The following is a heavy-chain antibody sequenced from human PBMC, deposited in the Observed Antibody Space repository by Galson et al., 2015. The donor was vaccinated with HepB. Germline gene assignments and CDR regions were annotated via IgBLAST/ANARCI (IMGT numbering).Heavy chain of an antibody. J-gene: IGHJ3*02. CDR2: FDPEDGET. CDR3: ATYPSTSIAARRAFDI. V-gene: IGHV1-24*01. Sequence: SVKVSCKVSGYTLTELSMHWVRQAPGKGLEWMGGFDPEDGETIYAQKFQGRVTMTEDTSTDTAYMELSSLRSEDTAVYYCATYPSTSIAARRAFDIWGQGTMVTVSS. D-gene: IGHD6-6*01. CDR1: GYTLTELS.